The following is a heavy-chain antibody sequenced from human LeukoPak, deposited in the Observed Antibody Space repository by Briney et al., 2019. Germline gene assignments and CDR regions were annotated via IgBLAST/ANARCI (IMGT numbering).Heavy chain of an antibody. CDR2: VNLQGST. Sequence: SETLSLTCGVSGGSITSTNYWTWVRQPPGKGLEWIGEVNLQGSTNYNPSLMGRVAISVDMSENHISLQLTSVTAADTAVYYCARGSGSSAYFDYWGRGTLVTVSS. J-gene: IGHJ4*02. D-gene: IGHD3-22*01. CDR1: GGSITSTNY. CDR3: ARGSGSSAYFDY. V-gene: IGHV4-4*02.